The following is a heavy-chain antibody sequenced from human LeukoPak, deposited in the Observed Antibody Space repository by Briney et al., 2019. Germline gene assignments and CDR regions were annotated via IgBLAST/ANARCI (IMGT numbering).Heavy chain of an antibody. CDR2: IYHSGST. CDR1: GYSISSGFY. D-gene: IGHD1-7*01. Sequence: SETLSLTCAVSGYSISSGFYWGWIRQPPGKGLEWTASIYHSGSTYYNPSLKSRVTISVDTSKNQFSLKLRSVTAADAAVYYCARLRTTGRGYMDVWGKGTTVTVSS. V-gene: IGHV4-38-2*01. J-gene: IGHJ6*03. CDR3: ARLRTTGRGYMDV.